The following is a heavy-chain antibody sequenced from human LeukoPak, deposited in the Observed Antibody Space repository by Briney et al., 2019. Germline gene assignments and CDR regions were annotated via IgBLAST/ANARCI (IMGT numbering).Heavy chain of an antibody. D-gene: IGHD1-14*01. CDR1: GFSLSTNGVG. J-gene: IGHJ3*01. CDR3: AHRSDRLRYAFDV. Sequence: SGPTLVKPTQTLTLTCTFSGFSLSTNGVGVGWIRQPPGKALEWLALIYWDNDKRYSPSLKNRLTITKVTSKNQVVFTMTNMDPVDTATYYCAHRSDRLRYAFDVWGQGTMVTVSS. V-gene: IGHV2-5*02. CDR2: IYWDNDK.